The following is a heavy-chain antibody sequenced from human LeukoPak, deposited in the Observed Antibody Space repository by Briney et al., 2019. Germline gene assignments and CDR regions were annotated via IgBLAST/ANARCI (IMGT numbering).Heavy chain of an antibody. CDR2: IYYSGST. CDR3: ARGYYYYMDV. J-gene: IGHJ6*03. Sequence: NASETLSLTCAVSGGSISSGGYSWSWIRQPPGKGLEWIGYIYYSGSTYHNPSLKSRVTISVDTSKNQFSLKLSSVTAADTAVYYCARGYYYYMDVWGKGTTVTVSS. V-gene: IGHV4-30-4*07. CDR1: GGSISSGGYS.